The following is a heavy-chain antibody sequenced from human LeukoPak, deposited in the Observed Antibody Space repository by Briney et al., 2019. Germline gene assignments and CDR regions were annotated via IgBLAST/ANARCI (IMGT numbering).Heavy chain of an antibody. Sequence: PGGSLRLSCATSGFTFSGSGVHWVRQAPGKGLEWVSYISSSSSTIYYADSVKGRFTISRDNAKNSLYLQMNSLRAEDTAVYYCARGVDWGFPFDYWGQGTLVTVSS. CDR2: ISSSSSTI. D-gene: IGHD7-27*01. J-gene: IGHJ4*02. CDR1: GFTFSGSG. CDR3: ARGVDWGFPFDY. V-gene: IGHV3-48*01.